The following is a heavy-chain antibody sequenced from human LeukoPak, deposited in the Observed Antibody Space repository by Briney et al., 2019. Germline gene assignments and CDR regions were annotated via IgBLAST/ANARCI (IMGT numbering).Heavy chain of an antibody. CDR3: VTEPGYCTGGRCYGGWFDP. V-gene: IGHV4-34*01. CDR2: INHSGNT. D-gene: IGHD2-15*01. Sequence: SETLSLTCAVYGGAFSGYYWSWIRQAPGKGLEWIGEINHSGNTNYNPSLKSRVTISVDTSKNQFSLKLSSVTAADTAVYYCVTEPGYCTGGRCYGGWFDPWGQGTLVTVSS. CDR1: GGAFSGYY. J-gene: IGHJ5*02.